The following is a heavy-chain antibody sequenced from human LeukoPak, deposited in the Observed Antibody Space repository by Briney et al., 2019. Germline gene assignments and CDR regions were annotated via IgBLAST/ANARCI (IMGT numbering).Heavy chain of an antibody. CDR1: GFTFSSYS. Sequence: PGGSLRLSCAASGFTFSSYSMNWVRQAPGKGLEWVSSISSSSSYIYYADSVKGRFTISRDNAKNSLYLQMNSLRAEDTAVYYCARDRCGYCTNGAPAYWGQGTLVTVSS. J-gene: IGHJ4*02. V-gene: IGHV3-21*01. CDR3: ARDRCGYCTNGAPAY. D-gene: IGHD2-8*01. CDR2: ISSSSSYI.